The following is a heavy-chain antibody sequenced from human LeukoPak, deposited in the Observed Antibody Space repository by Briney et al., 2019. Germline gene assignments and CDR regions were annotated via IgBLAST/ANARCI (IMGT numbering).Heavy chain of an antibody. V-gene: IGHV3-23*01. Sequence: GGSLRLSCAASGFTFSSYAMSWVRQAPGKGLEWVSAISGSGGSTYYADSVKGRFTISRDNSKDTLYLQMNSLRAEDTAVYYCARVGDYYDSSGYYKNWGQGTLVTVSS. CDR2: ISGSGGST. CDR1: GFTFSSYA. CDR3: ARVGDYYDSSGYYKN. D-gene: IGHD3-22*01. J-gene: IGHJ4*02.